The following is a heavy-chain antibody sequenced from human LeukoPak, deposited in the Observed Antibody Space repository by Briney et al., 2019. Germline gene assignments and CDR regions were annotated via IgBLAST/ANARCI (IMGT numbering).Heavy chain of an antibody. D-gene: IGHD3-9*01. Sequence: SETLSLTCTVSGYSISSGYYWGWIRQPPGKGLEWIGSIYHSGSTYYNPSLKSRVTISADTSKNQFSLKLSSVTAADTAVYYCARQYNEIVTGYYRGELYWYFDLWGRGTLVTVSS. CDR3: ARQYNEIVTGYYRGELYWYFDL. J-gene: IGHJ2*01. V-gene: IGHV4-38-2*02. CDR1: GYSISSGYY. CDR2: IYHSGST.